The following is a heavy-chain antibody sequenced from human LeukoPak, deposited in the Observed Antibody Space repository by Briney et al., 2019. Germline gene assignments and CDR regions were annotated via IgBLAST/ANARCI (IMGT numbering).Heavy chain of an antibody. V-gene: IGHV4-30-2*01. CDR3: ARGSGSYYSLNYFDY. D-gene: IGHD3-10*01. J-gene: IGHJ4*02. CDR1: GGSISSGGYS. Sequence: SETLSLTCAVSGGSISSGGYSWSWIRQPPGKGLEWIGYIYHSGSTYYNPSLKSRVTISVDRPKNQFSLKLSSVTAADTAVYYCARGSGSYYSLNYFDYWGQGTLVTVSS. CDR2: IYHSGST.